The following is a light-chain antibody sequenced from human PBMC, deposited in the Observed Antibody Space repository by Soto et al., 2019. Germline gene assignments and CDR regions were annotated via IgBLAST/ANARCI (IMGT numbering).Light chain of an antibody. CDR1: HDITSF. CDR2: DAS. V-gene: IGKV1-33*01. Sequence: DIQMTQSPSSLSASVGDRVTITCQASHDITSFLNWYQHKPGRAPKLLIYDASTLEAGVPTRCSGSGSGTHFTFTISSLQPEDVATYYCQHCDYLPIFGPGTTVDFK. CDR3: QHCDYLPI. J-gene: IGKJ3*01.